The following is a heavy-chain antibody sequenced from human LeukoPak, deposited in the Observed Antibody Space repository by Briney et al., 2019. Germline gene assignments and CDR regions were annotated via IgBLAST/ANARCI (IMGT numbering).Heavy chain of an antibody. CDR3: AREEGGKLGIDYYFDY. CDR1: GFTLSRSW. D-gene: IGHD7-27*01. J-gene: IGHJ4*02. CDR2: IKQDGSEK. Sequence: GGSLRLSCAASGFTLSRSWMSWVRQAPGKGLEWVANIKQDGSEKYYVDSVKGRFTISRDNAKNSLYLQMNSLRAEDTAVYYCAREEGGKLGIDYYFDYWGQGTLVTVSS. V-gene: IGHV3-7*01.